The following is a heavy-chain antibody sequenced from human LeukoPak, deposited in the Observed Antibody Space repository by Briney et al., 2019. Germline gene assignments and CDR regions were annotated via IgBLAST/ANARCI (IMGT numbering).Heavy chain of an antibody. Sequence: SETLSLTCAVSGGSISSNNWWIWVRQSPEKGLEWIGEIYHDGSTNYNPSLKSRVTISMDKSKNQLSLKLNFATAADTAVYFCATNRVGTYDRPFDIWGQGTMVTVSS. CDR2: IYHDGST. D-gene: IGHD1-26*01. V-gene: IGHV4-4*02. CDR1: GGSISSNNW. CDR3: ATNRVGTYDRPFDI. J-gene: IGHJ3*02.